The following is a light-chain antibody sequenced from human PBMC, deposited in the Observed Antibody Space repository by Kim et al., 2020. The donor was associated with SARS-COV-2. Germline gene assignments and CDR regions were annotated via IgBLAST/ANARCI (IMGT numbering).Light chain of an antibody. J-gene: IGKJ2*01. Sequence: DIVMTQSPDSLAVSLGERATINCKSSQSVLYSSNNKNYLAWYQQKPGQPPKLLISWASTRESGVPDRFSGSGSGTDFTLTISSLQAEDVAVYCCQQYYGTPPNTFGQGTNLEI. V-gene: IGKV4-1*01. CDR1: QSVLYSSNNKNY. CDR2: WAS. CDR3: QQYYGTPPNT.